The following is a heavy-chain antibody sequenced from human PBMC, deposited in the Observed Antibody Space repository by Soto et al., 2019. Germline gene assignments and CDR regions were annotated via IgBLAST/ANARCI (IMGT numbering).Heavy chain of an antibody. CDR3: ARDRIRYSSGWTHNGGDY. V-gene: IGHV3-33*01. CDR2: IWYDGSNK. Sequence: GGSLRLSCAASGFTFSSYGMHWVRQAPGKGLEWVAVIWYDGSNKYYADSVKGRFTISRDNSKNTLYLQKNSLSAEDTAVYYCARDRIRYSSGWTHNGGDYWGQGTLVTVSS. D-gene: IGHD6-19*01. CDR1: GFTFSSYG. J-gene: IGHJ4*02.